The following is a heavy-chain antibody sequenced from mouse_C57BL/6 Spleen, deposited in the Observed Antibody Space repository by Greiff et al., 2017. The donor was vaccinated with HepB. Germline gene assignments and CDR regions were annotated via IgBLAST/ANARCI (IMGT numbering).Heavy chain of an antibody. V-gene: IGHV14-4*01. J-gene: IGHJ2*01. CDR1: GFNIKDVY. CDR2: IDPENGDT. CDR3: TIYYYGSSSYYFDY. Sequence: EVKPMESGAELVRPGASVKLSCTASGFNIKDVYMHWVKQRPEQGLEWIGWIDPENGDTEYASKFQGKATITADTSSNTAYLQLSSLTSEDTAVYYCTIYYYGSSSYYFDYWGQGTTLTVSS. D-gene: IGHD1-1*01.